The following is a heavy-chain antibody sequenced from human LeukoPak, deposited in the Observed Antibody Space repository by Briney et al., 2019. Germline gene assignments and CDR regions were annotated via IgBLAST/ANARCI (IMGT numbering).Heavy chain of an antibody. V-gene: IGHV3-30*18. Sequence: GRSLRLSCAASGFTFSSYGMHWVRQAPGKGLEWVAVISYDGSNKYYADTVKGRFTISRDNSKNTLCLQMNSLRAEDTAVYYCAKDRDGSGFDYWGQGTLVTVSS. CDR1: GFTFSSYG. J-gene: IGHJ4*02. D-gene: IGHD3-10*01. CDR3: AKDRDGSGFDY. CDR2: ISYDGSNK.